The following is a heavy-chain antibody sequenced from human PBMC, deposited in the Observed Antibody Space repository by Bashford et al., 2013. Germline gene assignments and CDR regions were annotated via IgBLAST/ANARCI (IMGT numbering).Heavy chain of an antibody. CDR3: AREFPRDGSGYDYYFNY. CDR1: GYNFPNYW. D-gene: IGHD3-22*01. Sequence: GESLKISCQGSGYNFPNYWINWVRQMPGKGLEWMGRIDASDSYTNYSPSFQGHVTISVDKSISTAYLQWGSLKTADTAVYYCAREFPRDGSGYDYYFNYWGRGNPGHRLL. V-gene: IGHV5-10-1*01. J-gene: IGHJ4*02. CDR2: IDASDSYT.